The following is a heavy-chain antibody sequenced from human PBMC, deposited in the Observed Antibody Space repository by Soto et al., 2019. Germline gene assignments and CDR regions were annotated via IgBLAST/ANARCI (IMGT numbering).Heavy chain of an antibody. CDR3: ARKGSGDYALDY. CDR2: IYWDDVK. V-gene: IGHV2-5*02. D-gene: IGHD4-17*01. CDR1: GFSLSTGGVG. Sequence: QITLKESGPTLVKPTQTLTLTCTLSGFSLSTGGVGVGWIRQSPGKALEWLAVIYWDDVKHYSPSLERRLTLTKDTSESEVVLTMTNMDPVDTATYYCARKGSGDYALDYWGQGILVTVSS. J-gene: IGHJ4*02.